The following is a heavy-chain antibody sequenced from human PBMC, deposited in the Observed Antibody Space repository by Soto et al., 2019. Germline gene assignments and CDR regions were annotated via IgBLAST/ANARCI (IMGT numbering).Heavy chain of an antibody. V-gene: IGHV2-5*02. Sequence: SGPTLMNPTQTLTLTCTFSAFSLSTGGVGVGWIRRPPGKALEWLALIYWDDDKRYSPSLRSRLTITKDTSKNQVVLTMTNMDPVDTATYYCIQSRCGGDCLQSYASYYYYGMDVWGQGTTVTVSS. CDR2: IYWDDDK. CDR1: AFSLSTGGVG. D-gene: IGHD2-21*02. J-gene: IGHJ6*02. CDR3: IQSRCGGDCLQSYASYYYYGMDV.